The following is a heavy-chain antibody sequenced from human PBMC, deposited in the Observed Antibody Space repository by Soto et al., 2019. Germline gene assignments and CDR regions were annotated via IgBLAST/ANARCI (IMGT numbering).Heavy chain of an antibody. V-gene: IGHV1-2*02. CDR1: GYTFTGYY. D-gene: IGHD3-22*01. CDR2: INPNSGGT. Sequence: GASVKVSCKASGYTFTGYYMHWVRQAPGQGLEWMGWINPNSGGTNYARKFQGRVTMTRDTSISTAYMELSRLRSDDTAVYYCARDIITMIPELPFDYWGQGTLVTVSS. CDR3: ARDIITMIPELPFDY. J-gene: IGHJ4*02.